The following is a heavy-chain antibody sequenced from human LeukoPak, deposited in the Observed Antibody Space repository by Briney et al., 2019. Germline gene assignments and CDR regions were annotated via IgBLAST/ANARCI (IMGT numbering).Heavy chain of an antibody. CDR1: GGSFSGYY. D-gene: IGHD6-19*01. V-gene: IGHV4-34*01. Sequence: SETLSLTCAVYGGSFSGYYWSWIRQPPGKGLEWIGEINHSGSTNYNPSLKSRVTISVDTSKNQFSLKLSSVTAADTAVYYCARGRRQWLTSGWNYYYYYGMDVWGQGTTVTVSS. CDR3: ARGRRQWLTSGWNYYYYYGMDV. CDR2: INHSGST. J-gene: IGHJ6*02.